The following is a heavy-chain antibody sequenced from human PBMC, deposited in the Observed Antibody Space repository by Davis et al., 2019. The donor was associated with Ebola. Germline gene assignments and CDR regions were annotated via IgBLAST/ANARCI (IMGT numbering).Heavy chain of an antibody. J-gene: IGHJ4*02. CDR2: ISSSGSTI. D-gene: IGHD3-22*01. CDR3: ARLGLDYYDSSGYFDY. CDR1: GFTFSSYE. Sequence: GGSLRLSCAASGFTFSSYEMNWVRQAPGKGLEWVSYISSSGSTIYYADSVKGRFTISRDNAKNSLYLQMNSLRAEDTAVYYCARLGLDYYDSSGYFDYWGQGTLVTVSS. V-gene: IGHV3-48*03.